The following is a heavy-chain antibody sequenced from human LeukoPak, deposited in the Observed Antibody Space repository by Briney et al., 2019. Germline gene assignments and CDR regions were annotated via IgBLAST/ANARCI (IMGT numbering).Heavy chain of an antibody. CDR1: GGSFSGYY. J-gene: IGHJ6*03. D-gene: IGHD5-18*01. Sequence: SKTLSLTCAVYGGSFSGYYWSWIRQPPGKGLEWIGEINHSGSTNYNPSLKSRVTISVDTSKNQFSLKLSSVTAADTAVYYCARHGYSYGYYYYYYMDVWGKGTTVTVSS. V-gene: IGHV4-34*01. CDR3: ARHGYSYGYYYYYYMDV. CDR2: INHSGST.